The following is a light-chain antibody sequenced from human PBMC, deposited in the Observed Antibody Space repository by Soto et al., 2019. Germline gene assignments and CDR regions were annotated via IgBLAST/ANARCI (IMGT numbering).Light chain of an antibody. Sequence: EIVLTQSPGSLPLSPGQRATLSCRASQSVDSTFFAWYQKKPGQAPRLLIYGASKRDTGVPVRFSGSGSGTDFTITNSRLEPEDLAVYYCQQYMSSVTFGQGTKVEI. CDR1: QSVDSTF. J-gene: IGKJ1*01. CDR3: QQYMSSVT. CDR2: GAS. V-gene: IGKV3-20*01.